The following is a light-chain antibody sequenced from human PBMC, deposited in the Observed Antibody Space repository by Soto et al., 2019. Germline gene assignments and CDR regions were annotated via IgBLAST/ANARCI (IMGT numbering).Light chain of an antibody. CDR3: QQYENFSGT. CDR2: DSS. CDR1: QSVSGW. J-gene: IGKJ1*01. Sequence: DIHMTQSPSTLSASVRHTVTVTCRASQSVSGWVAWYQQKPGEAPKLLVYDSSAFPRGVPSRFSGSGSGTKFTLTIASLQPDDFATYCCQQYENFSGTFGPGTKVDIK. V-gene: IGKV1-5*01.